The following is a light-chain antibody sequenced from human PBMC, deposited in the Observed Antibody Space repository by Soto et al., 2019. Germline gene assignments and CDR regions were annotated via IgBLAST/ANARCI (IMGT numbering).Light chain of an antibody. V-gene: IGKV3-15*01. CDR1: QSVSSN. CDR2: GAS. Sequence: EIVMTQSPATLSVSPGERATLSCRASQSVSSNLAWYQQKPGQAPRLLIYGASTRATGIPARFSGSVSGTEFTLTISSLQSEDFAVYYCQQYNNWPPGETFGQGTKVEIK. J-gene: IGKJ1*01. CDR3: QQYNNWPPGET.